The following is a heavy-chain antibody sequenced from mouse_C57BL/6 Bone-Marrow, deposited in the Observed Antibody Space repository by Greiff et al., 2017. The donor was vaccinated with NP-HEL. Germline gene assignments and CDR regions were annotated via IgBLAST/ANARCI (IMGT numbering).Heavy chain of an antibody. CDR3: ARYDGYLLWYFDV. D-gene: IGHD2-3*01. Sequence: QVQLKESGSELRSPGSSVKLSCKNFDSEVFPIAYMSWLRQKPGHGFEWIGGILPSIGRTIYGEKFEDKATLDSDTLSNTAYLELNSLTSEDSAIYYCARYDGYLLWYFDVWGTGTTVTVSS. CDR2: ILPSIGRT. V-gene: IGHV15-2*01. J-gene: IGHJ1*03. CDR1: DSEVFPIAY.